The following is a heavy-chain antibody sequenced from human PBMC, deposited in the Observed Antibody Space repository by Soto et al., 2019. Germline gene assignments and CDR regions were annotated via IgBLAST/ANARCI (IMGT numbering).Heavy chain of an antibody. V-gene: IGHV1-8*01. CDR1: GYTFTSHD. J-gene: IGHJ4*02. D-gene: IGHD2-2*01. CDR3: ARGSPVVPAATDH. CDR2: MNTNSGNT. Sequence: QVQLVQSGAEVKKPGASVKVSCKTSGYTFTSHDINWVRQATGQGLEWMGWMNTNSGNTGYAQRFQGRLTMTRDTSISTAYMELSSLRSEDTAVYYCARGSPVVPAATDHWGQGTLVTVSS.